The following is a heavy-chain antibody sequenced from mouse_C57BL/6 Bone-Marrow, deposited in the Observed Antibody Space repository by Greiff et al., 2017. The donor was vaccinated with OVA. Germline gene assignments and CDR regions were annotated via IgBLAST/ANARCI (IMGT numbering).Heavy chain of an antibody. D-gene: IGHD2-4*01. CDR3: ATLMITTTRWYFDV. CDR2: IWSGGST. J-gene: IGHJ1*03. CDR1: GFSLTSYG. Sequence: VQLQESGPGLVQPSQSLSITCTVSGFSLTSYGVHWVRQSPGKGLEWLGVIWSGGSTDYNAAFISRLSISKDNSKSQVFFKMNSLQADDTAIYYCATLMITTTRWYFDVWGTGTTVTVSS. V-gene: IGHV2-2*01.